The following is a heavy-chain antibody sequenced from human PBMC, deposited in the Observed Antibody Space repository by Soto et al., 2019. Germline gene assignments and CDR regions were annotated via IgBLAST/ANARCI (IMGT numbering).Heavy chain of an antibody. CDR3: ARDPLTYYYDSSGPGDFDY. J-gene: IGHJ4*02. Sequence: GGSLRLSCAASGFTFSSYSMNWVRQAPGKGLEWFSYISSSSSTIYYADSVKGRFTISRDNAKNSLYLQMNSLRDEDTAVYYCARDPLTYYYDSSGPGDFDYWGQGTLVTVSS. V-gene: IGHV3-48*02. CDR2: ISSSSSTI. CDR1: GFTFSSYS. D-gene: IGHD3-22*01.